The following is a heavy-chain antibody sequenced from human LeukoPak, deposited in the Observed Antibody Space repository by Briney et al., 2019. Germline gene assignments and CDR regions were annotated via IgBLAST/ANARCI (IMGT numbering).Heavy chain of an antibody. Sequence: SGTLSLTCAVSGGSISSSNWWSWVRQPPGKGLEWIGEIYHSGSTNYNPSLKSRVTISVDKSKNQFSLKLSSVTAADTAVYYCARSRGPYYYGSGSYGMDVWGQGTTVTVSS. D-gene: IGHD3-10*01. V-gene: IGHV4-4*02. CDR1: GGSISSSNW. CDR3: ARSRGPYYYGSGSYGMDV. CDR2: IYHSGST. J-gene: IGHJ6*02.